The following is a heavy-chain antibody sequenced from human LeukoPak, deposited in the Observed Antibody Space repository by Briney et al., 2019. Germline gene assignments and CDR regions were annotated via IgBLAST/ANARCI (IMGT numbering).Heavy chain of an antibody. Sequence: PSETLSLTCTVSGGSISSYYWSWIRQPPGKGLEWIGYIYYSGSTNYNPSLKSRVTISVDTSKNQFSLKLSSVTAADTAVYYCAREVVPAARAWFDPWGQGTLVTVSS. CDR3: AREVVPAARAWFDP. CDR1: GGSISSYY. J-gene: IGHJ5*02. V-gene: IGHV4-59*01. CDR2: IYYSGST. D-gene: IGHD2-2*01.